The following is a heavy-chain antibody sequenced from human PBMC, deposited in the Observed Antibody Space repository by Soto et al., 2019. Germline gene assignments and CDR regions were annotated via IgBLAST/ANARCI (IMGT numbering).Heavy chain of an antibody. CDR1: GASVSSGGYY. J-gene: IGHJ4*02. CDR3: ARAGRYTASY. D-gene: IGHD1-20*01. Sequence: QVQLQESGPGLVQPSETLSLTCTVSGASVSSGGYYWSWIRQPPGKGLEWIGYIFYTGSTTYNPSLKSRVTVSLDTSKNQFSLKLTSVTAADAAIYYCARAGRYTASYWGQGTLVTVSS. V-gene: IGHV4-61*08. CDR2: IFYTGST.